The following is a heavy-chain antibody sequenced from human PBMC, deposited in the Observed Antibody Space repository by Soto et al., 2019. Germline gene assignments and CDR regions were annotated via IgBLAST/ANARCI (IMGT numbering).Heavy chain of an antibody. D-gene: IGHD3-3*01. V-gene: IGHV4-30-4*01. J-gene: IGHJ5*02. CDR3: ASFGVASMNWFDP. CDR1: GVSITSGDYY. CDR2: IDYRENT. Sequence: SETLSLTCTVSGVSITSGDYYWNWIRQPPGKGLEWIGNIDYRENTYYNPSLKSRLTISLDTSKNQFSLKLSSVTAADTAVYYCASFGVASMNWFDPWGQGTLVTVSS.